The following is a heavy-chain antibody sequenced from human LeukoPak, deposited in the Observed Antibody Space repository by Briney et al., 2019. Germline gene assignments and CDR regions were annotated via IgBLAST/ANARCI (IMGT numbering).Heavy chain of an antibody. CDR1: GYTFTSYY. Sequence: ASVKVSCKASGYTFTSYYMHWVRQAPGQGLEWMGIINPSGGSTSYAQKFQGGVTMTRDTSTSTVYMELSSLRSEDTAVYYCARDNGDYYDSSGYYYPFDYWGQGTLVTVSS. V-gene: IGHV1-46*01. D-gene: IGHD3-22*01. J-gene: IGHJ4*02. CDR2: INPSGGST. CDR3: ARDNGDYYDSSGYYYPFDY.